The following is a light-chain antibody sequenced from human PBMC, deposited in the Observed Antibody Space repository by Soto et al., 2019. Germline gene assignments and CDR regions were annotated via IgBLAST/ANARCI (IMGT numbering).Light chain of an antibody. V-gene: IGKV1-8*01. CDR1: QGISSY. CDR3: QQYYSYPRV. CDR2: AAS. Sequence: AIRMTQSPSSLSASTGDRVTITCRASQGISSYLAWYQQKPGKAPKLLIYAASTLQSGVPSRFSGSGSGTDFTLTIICLQSEDFATYYCQQYYSYPRVFGQGTRLEI. J-gene: IGKJ5*01.